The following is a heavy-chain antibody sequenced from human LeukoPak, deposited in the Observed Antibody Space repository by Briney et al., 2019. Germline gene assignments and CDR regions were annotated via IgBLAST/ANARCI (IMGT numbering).Heavy chain of an antibody. V-gene: IGHV3-30*18. J-gene: IGHJ6*02. CDR1: GFTFSSYG. D-gene: IGHD2-8*01. CDR2: ISYDGSNK. Sequence: GGSLRLSCAASGFTFSSYGMHWVRQAPGKGLEWVAVISYDGSNKYYADSVKGRFTISRDNSKNTLYLQMNSLRAEDTAVYYFAKDHDAKYCTKGVCYFMLYYYYVMDVWGQGTTVTVSS. CDR3: AKDHDAKYCTKGVCYFMLYYYYVMDV.